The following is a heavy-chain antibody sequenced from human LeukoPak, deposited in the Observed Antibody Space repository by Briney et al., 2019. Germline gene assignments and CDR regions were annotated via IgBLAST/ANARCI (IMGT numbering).Heavy chain of an antibody. CDR1: GGSFSGYY. J-gene: IGHJ6*02. V-gene: IGHV4-34*01. CDR2: INHSGST. CDR3: ARNYYYYGMDV. Sequence: SETLSLTCAVYGGSFSGYYWSWIRQPPGEGLEWIGEINHSGSTNYNPSLKSRVTISVDTSKNQFSLKLSSVTAADTAVYYCARNYYYYGMDVWGQGTTVTVSS.